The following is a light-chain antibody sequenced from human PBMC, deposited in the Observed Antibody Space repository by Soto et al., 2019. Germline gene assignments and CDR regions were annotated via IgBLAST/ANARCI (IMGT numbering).Light chain of an antibody. CDR1: SSDVGGYNS. CDR3: SSYTSSMTNV. Sequence: QSVLTQPASVSGSPGQSITISCTGTSSDVGGYNSVSWYQHHPGKAPQLILYDVDDRPSGVSYRFSGSKSGNTAPLTISGLPAADEADYFCSSYTSSMTNVFGSGTQVTVL. J-gene: IGLJ1*01. CDR2: DVD. V-gene: IGLV2-14*03.